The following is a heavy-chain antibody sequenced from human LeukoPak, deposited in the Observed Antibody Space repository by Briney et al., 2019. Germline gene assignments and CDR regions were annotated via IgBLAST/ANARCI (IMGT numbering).Heavy chain of an antibody. V-gene: IGHV1-18*01. Sequence: ASVKVSCKGSGYTFTNYGITWVRRAPGQGLEWMGWISAYNGHTNYAQKFQGRVTMTTDTSTSTAYMELRSLRSEDTAVYYCARDPQDYYDSSGYWDDYWGQGTLVTVSS. CDR3: ARDPQDYYDSSGYWDDY. D-gene: IGHD3-22*01. CDR2: ISAYNGHT. CDR1: GYTFTNYG. J-gene: IGHJ4*02.